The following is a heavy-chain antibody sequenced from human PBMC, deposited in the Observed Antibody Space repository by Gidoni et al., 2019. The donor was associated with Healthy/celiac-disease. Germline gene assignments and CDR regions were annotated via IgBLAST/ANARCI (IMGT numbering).Heavy chain of an antibody. J-gene: IGHJ4*02. CDR1: GFTFSSYA. V-gene: IGHV3-23*01. D-gene: IGHD3-10*01. CDR2: ISGSGGST. Sequence: EVQLLESGGGLVQPGGSLRLSCAASGFTFSSYAMSWVRQAPGKGLEWVSAISGSGGSTYYADSVEGRFTISRDNSKNTLYLQMNSLRAEDTAVYYCAKILRYYGSGSYTDYWGQGTLVTVSS. CDR3: AKILRYYGSGSYTDY.